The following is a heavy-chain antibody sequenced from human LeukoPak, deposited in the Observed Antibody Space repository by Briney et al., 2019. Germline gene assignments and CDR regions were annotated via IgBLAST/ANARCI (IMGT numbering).Heavy chain of an antibody. CDR3: ARGLIAVAGTLAY. J-gene: IGHJ4*02. CDR2: INHSGST. D-gene: IGHD6-19*01. CDR1: GGPFSGYY. Sequence: KSSDPLSLICAVYGGPFSGYYWTWIRQPPGKGLEWIGEINHSGSTNYNPSLKSRVTISVDTSKNHFSLKLNSVTAADSAVYYCARGLIAVAGTLAYWGQGTLVTVSS. V-gene: IGHV4-34*01.